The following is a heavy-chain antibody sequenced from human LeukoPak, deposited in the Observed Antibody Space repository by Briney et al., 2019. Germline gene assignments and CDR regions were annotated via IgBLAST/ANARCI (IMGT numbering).Heavy chain of an antibody. CDR3: AREKSYGDYRSNAFDI. J-gene: IGHJ3*02. Sequence: ASVKVSCKASGGTFSSYAISWVRQAPGQGLEWMGGIIPIFGTANYAQKFQGRVTITADESTSTAYMELSSLRSEDTAVYYCAREKSYGDYRSNAFDIWGQGTMVTASS. D-gene: IGHD4-17*01. CDR2: IIPIFGTA. CDR1: GGTFSSYA. V-gene: IGHV1-69*13.